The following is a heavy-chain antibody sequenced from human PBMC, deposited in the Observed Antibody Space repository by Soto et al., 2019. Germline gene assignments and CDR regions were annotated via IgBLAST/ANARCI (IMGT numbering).Heavy chain of an antibody. CDR3: AHPRGYGVFDAYDI. CDR1: GFTFSTYA. J-gene: IGHJ3*02. Sequence: PGGSLRLSCTASGFTFSTYAMSWVRQAPGKGLEWVSAISGNGGSTYYADSVQGRFTVSRDNYMNTLYLQMNSLRIEDTAVYYCAHPRGYGVFDAYDIWGQGTMVTVS. D-gene: IGHD2-8*01. CDR2: ISGNGGST. V-gene: IGHV3-23*01.